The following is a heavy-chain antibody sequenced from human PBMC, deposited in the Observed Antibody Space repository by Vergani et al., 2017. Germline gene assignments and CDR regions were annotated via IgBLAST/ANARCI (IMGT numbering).Heavy chain of an antibody. CDR2: IYHSGST. J-gene: IGHJ4*02. V-gene: IGHV4-30-2*01. Sequence: QLQLQESGSGLVKPSQTLSLTCAVSGGSISSGGYSWSWIRQPPGKGLEWIGYIYHSGSTYYNPSLKSRVTISVDRSKNQFSLKLSSVTAADTAVYYCARDVFRAVAAGVYYFDYWGQGTLVTVSS. CDR1: GGSISSGGYS. D-gene: IGHD6-19*01. CDR3: ARDVFRAVAAGVYYFDY.